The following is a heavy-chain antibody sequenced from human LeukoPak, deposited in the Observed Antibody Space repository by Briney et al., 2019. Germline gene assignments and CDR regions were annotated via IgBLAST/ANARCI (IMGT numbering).Heavy chain of an antibody. CDR3: ARDRNYYDSSGYSHFDY. CDR2: ISSSSSTI. Sequence: GGSLRLSCAASGFTVSSNYMSWVRQAPGKGLEWVSYISSSSSTIYYADSVKGRFTISRDNAKNSLYLQMNSLRAEDTAVYYCARDRNYYDSSGYSHFDYWGQGTLVTVSS. J-gene: IGHJ4*02. CDR1: GFTVSSNY. V-gene: IGHV3-11*01. D-gene: IGHD3-22*01.